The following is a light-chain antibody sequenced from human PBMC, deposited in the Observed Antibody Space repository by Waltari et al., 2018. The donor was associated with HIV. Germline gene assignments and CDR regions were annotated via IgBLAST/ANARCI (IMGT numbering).Light chain of an antibody. CDR2: DVS. CDR1: SVDISGCSQ. J-gene: IGLJ1*01. V-gene: IGLV2-14*01. Sequence: QTALTQPASVSGSPGPSITISCTAPSVDISGCSQVSWFQHHPGQAPILIMFDVSVRPSGVSNRFSGSKSGITASLTISGLQTEDEADYYCSSYTSYARLVFGTGTRVTV. CDR3: SSYTSYARLV.